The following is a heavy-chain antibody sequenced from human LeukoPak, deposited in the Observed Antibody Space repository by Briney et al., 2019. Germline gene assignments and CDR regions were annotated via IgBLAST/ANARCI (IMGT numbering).Heavy chain of an antibody. D-gene: IGHD2-2*01. V-gene: IGHV4-61*02. CDR3: ARGVVPAAMDY. CDR2: IYTSGST. Sequence: SETLSLTCTVSGGSMSSGSYYWSWIRQPAGKGLEWIGRIYTSGSTNYNPSLKSRVTMSVDTSKNQFSLKLSSVTAADTAVYYCARGVVPAAMDYWGQGTLVTVSS. CDR1: GGSMSSGSYY. J-gene: IGHJ4*02.